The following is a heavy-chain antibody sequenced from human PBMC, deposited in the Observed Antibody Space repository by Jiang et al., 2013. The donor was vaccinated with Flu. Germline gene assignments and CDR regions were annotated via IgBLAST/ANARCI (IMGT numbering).Heavy chain of an antibody. CDR3: ATHDYGDYGAFDI. D-gene: IGHD4-17*01. V-gene: IGHV4-39*07. Sequence: LLKPSETLSLTCTVSGGSISSSSYYWGWIRQPPGKGLEWIGSIYYSGSTYYNPSLKSRVTISVDTSKNQFSLKLSSVTAADTAVYYCATHDYGDYGAFDIWGQGTMVTISS. CDR1: GGSISSSSYY. CDR2: IYYSGST. J-gene: IGHJ3*02.